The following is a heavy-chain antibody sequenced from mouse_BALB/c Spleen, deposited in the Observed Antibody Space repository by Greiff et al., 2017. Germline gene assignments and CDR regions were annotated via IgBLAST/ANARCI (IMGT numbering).Heavy chain of an antibody. V-gene: IGHV1-69*02. CDR1: GYTFTSYW. D-gene: IGHD1-1*01. Sequence: VQLQQPGAELVKPGASVKLSCKASGYTFTSYWMHWVKQRPGQGLEWIGEIDPSDSYTNYNQKFKGKATLTVDKSSSTAYMQLSSLTSEDSAVYYCARAPPSTTVVATVDYWGQGTTLTVSS. CDR2: IDPSDSYT. CDR3: ARAPPSTTVVATVDY. J-gene: IGHJ2*01.